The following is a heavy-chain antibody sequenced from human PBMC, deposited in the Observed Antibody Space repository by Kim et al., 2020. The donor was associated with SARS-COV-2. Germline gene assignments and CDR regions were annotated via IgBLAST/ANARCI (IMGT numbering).Heavy chain of an antibody. D-gene: IGHD6-13*01. CDR3: ARDSVAAAVFNKDYYYYGIDV. CDR2: ISSSSSYI. Sequence: GGSLRLSCAASGFTFSSYSMNWVRQAPGKGLEWVSSISSSSSYIYYADSVKGRFTISRDNAKNSLYLQMNSLRAEDTAVYYCARDSVAAAVFNKDYYYYGIDVWGQGTTVTVSS. V-gene: IGHV3-21*04. J-gene: IGHJ6*01. CDR1: GFTFSSYS.